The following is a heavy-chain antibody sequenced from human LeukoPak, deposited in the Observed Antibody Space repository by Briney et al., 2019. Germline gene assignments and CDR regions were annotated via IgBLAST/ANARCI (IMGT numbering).Heavy chain of an antibody. Sequence: GGSLRLSCAASGFTFSSYAMHWVRQAPGKGLEYVSAISSNGGSTYYANSVKGRFTISRDNAKNSLYLQMNSLRAEDTALYYCAKDMDCSSTSCYTIRHYYYYGMDVWGQGTTVTVSS. J-gene: IGHJ6*02. CDR3: AKDMDCSSTSCYTIRHYYYYGMDV. CDR1: GFTFSSYA. D-gene: IGHD2-2*02. CDR2: ISSNGGST. V-gene: IGHV3-64*01.